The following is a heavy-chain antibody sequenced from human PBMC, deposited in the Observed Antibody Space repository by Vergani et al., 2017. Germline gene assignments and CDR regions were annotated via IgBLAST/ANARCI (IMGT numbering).Heavy chain of an antibody. CDR2: INHSGST. D-gene: IGHD3-22*01. CDR3: ARGSRRRYYYDSSGYYPRYFDY. Sequence: QVQLQQWGAGLLTPSETLSLTCAVYGGSFSGYYWSWIRQPPGKGLEWIGEINHSGSTNYNPSLKSRVTISVDTSKNQFSLKLSSVTAADTAVYYCARGSRRRYYYDSSGYYPRYFDYWGQGTLVTVSS. V-gene: IGHV4-34*01. J-gene: IGHJ4*02. CDR1: GGSFSGYY.